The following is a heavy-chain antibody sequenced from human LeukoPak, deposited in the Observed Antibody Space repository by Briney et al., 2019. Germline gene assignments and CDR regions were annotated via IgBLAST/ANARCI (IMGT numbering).Heavy chain of an antibody. V-gene: IGHV4-61*02. Sequence: SQTLSLTCTVSGGSISSGSYYWSWIRQPAGKGLEWIGRIYTSGSTNYNPSLKSRVTISVDTSKNQFSLKLSSVTAADTAVYYCARVSLQLEDAFDIWGQGTMVTVSS. J-gene: IGHJ3*02. D-gene: IGHD1-1*01. CDR2: IYTSGST. CDR3: ARVSLQLEDAFDI. CDR1: GGSISSGSYY.